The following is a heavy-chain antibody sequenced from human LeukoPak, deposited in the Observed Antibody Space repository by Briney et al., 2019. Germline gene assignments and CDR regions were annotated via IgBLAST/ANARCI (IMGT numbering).Heavy chain of an antibody. D-gene: IGHD3-22*01. CDR2: PGDSDT. CDR3: ARHYYDSSGYEGGFDY. V-gene: IGHV5-51*01. J-gene: IGHJ4*02. Sequence: PGDSDTRYSPSFQGQVTISADKSISTAYLQWSSLKASDTAMYYCARHYYDSSGYEGGFDYWGQGTLVTVSS.